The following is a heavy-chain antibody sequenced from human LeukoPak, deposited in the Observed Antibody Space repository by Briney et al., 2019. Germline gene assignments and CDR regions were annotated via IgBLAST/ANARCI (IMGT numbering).Heavy chain of an antibody. CDR2: ISGSGGST. Sequence: PGGSLRLSCAASGFTFSSYAMSWVRQAPGKGLEWVSAISGSGGSTYYADSVKGRFTISRDNSKNTLYLQMNSLRAEDTAVYYCAKDGCISTSCYTGFDYWGQGTLVTVSS. CDR3: AKDGCISTSCYTGFDY. CDR1: GFTFSSYA. D-gene: IGHD2-2*02. J-gene: IGHJ4*02. V-gene: IGHV3-23*01.